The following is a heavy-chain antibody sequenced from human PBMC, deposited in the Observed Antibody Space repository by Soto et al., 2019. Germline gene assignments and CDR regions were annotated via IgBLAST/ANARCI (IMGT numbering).Heavy chain of an antibody. CDR3: ARDRYSDFWSGFRLAI. Sequence: QVQLVQSGAEVKSPGASVKVSCKTSGYTLSKYGFSWVRQAPGQGLEWLGWISGYNGKTTFPQKFQGRVTLTTDTSMATAYMELRSLRSDDTAVYFCARDRYSDFWSGFRLAIWGQGTLVTVSS. CDR2: ISGYNGKT. CDR1: GYTLSKYG. J-gene: IGHJ4*02. V-gene: IGHV1-18*01. D-gene: IGHD3-3*01.